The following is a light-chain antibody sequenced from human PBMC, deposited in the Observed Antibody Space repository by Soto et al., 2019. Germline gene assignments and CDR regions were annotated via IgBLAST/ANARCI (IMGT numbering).Light chain of an antibody. CDR1: SSDVGGYNY. Sequence: QSALTQPPSASGSPGQSVTISCTGTSSDVGGYNYVSWYQQHPGKAPKLIIYEVYKRPSGVPDRFSGSKSGNTAALTVSGLQAEEEADYYCRSYVGTNSYVFGTGTKVTVL. V-gene: IGLV2-8*01. J-gene: IGLJ1*01. CDR3: RSYVGTNSYV. CDR2: EVY.